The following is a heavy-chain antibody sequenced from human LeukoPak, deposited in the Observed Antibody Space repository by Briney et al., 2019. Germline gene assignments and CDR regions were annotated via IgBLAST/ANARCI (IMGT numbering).Heavy chain of an antibody. V-gene: IGHV3-15*01. D-gene: IGHD3-9*01. CDR2: IKSKTDGGTT. CDR1: GFTFSNAW. J-gene: IGHJ5*02. Sequence: GGSLRLSCAASGFTFSNAWMSWVRQAPGKGLEWVGRIKSKTDGGTTDYAAPVKGRFTISRDDSKNTLYLQMNSLKTEDTAVYYCTTDWTGYYDILTGQGAAWGQGTLVTVSS. CDR3: TTDWTGYYDILTGQGAA.